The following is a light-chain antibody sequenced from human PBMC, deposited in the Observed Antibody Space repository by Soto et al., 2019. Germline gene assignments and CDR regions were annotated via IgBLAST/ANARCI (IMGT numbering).Light chain of an antibody. V-gene: IGLV2-14*01. CDR3: SSYTSSSTLYV. CDR1: SSEVGGYNY. Sequence: LTQPASVSGSPGQSITISCTGTSSEVGGYNYVSWYQQHPGKAPKLMIYDVSNRPLGVSNRFSGSKSGNTASLTISGLQAEDEADYYCSSYTSSSTLYVFGTGTKVTVL. CDR2: DVS. J-gene: IGLJ1*01.